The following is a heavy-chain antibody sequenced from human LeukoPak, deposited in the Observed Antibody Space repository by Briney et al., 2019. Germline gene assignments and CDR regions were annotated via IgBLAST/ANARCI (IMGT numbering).Heavy chain of an antibody. CDR1: GGSISSYY. CDR2: IYYSGST. D-gene: IGHD4-11*01. J-gene: IGHJ6*03. CDR3: ARDYMTTEYYYYMDV. V-gene: IGHV4-59*12. Sequence: PSETLSLTCTVSGGSISSYYWSWIRQPPGKGLEWIGYIYYSGSTNYNPSLKSRVTISVDTSKNQFSLKLSSVTAADTAVYYCARDYMTTEYYYYMDVWGKGTTVTVSS.